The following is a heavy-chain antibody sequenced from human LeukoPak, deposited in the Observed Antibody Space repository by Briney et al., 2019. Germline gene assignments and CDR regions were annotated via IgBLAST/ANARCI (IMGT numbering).Heavy chain of an antibody. J-gene: IGHJ5*02. D-gene: IGHD5-24*01. CDR1: GYSINSDYY. CDR3: ARHPSGRMWLQQGGWFDP. V-gene: IGHV4-38-2*02. CDR2: IYHSGTT. Sequence: SETLSLTCTVSGYSINSDYYWGWIRQTPGKGLEWIGSIYHSGTTYYNPSLKSRVTISVDTSKNQFSLKLSSVTAADTAVYYCARHPSGRMWLQQGGWFDPWGQGTLVIVSS.